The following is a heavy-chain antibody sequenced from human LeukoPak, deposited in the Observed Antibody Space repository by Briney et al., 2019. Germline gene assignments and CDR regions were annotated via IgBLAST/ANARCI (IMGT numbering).Heavy chain of an antibody. CDR2: IYYSGST. CDR3: AGYGRSYFDY. V-gene: IGHV4-39*01. CDR1: GGSISSSSYY. J-gene: IGHJ4*02. D-gene: IGHD3-10*01. Sequence: PSETLSLTCTVSGGSISSSSYYWGWIRQPPGKGLEWIGSIYYSGSTYYNPSLKSRVTISVDTSKNQFSLKLSSVTAADTAVYYCAGYGRSYFDYWGQGTLVTVSS.